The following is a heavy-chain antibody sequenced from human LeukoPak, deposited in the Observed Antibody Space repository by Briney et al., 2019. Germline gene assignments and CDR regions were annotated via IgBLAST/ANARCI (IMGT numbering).Heavy chain of an antibody. Sequence: GGSLRLSCAASGFTFSSYAMSWVRQAPGKGLEWVSAISGSGGSTYYADSVKGRFTISRDNSKNTLYLQMNSLRAEDTAVYYCAKVARGTVYRLVAYWFDPWGQGTLVTVSS. V-gene: IGHV3-23*01. J-gene: IGHJ5*02. D-gene: IGHD3-16*01. CDR2: ISGSGGST. CDR3: AKVARGTVYRLVAYWFDP. CDR1: GFTFSSYA.